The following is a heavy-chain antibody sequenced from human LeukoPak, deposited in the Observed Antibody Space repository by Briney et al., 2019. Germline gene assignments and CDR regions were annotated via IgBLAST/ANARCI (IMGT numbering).Heavy chain of an antibody. CDR3: ARGAQYYYGSGSYYSY. CDR1: GGSFSGYY. J-gene: IGHJ4*02. D-gene: IGHD3-10*01. Sequence: SEALSLTCAVYGGSFSGYYWSWIRQPPGKGLEWIGEINHSGSTNYNPSLKSRVTISVDTSKNQFSLKLSSVTAADTAVYYCARGAQYYYGSGSYYSYWGQGTLVTVSS. CDR2: INHSGST. V-gene: IGHV4-34*01.